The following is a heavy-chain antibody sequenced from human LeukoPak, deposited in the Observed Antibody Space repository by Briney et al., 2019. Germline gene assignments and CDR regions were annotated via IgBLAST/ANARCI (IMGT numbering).Heavy chain of an antibody. CDR1: GYTFTSYD. V-gene: IGHV1-8*03. J-gene: IGHJ4*02. CDR3: AKKTYYYGSGSYGY. D-gene: IGHD3-10*01. CDR2: MNPNSGNT. Sequence: ASVKVSCKASGYTFTSYDINWVRQATGQGLEWMGWMNPNSGNTGYAQKFQGRVTITRNTSISTAYMELSSLRSEDTAVYYCAKKTYYYGSGSYGYWGQGTLVTVSS.